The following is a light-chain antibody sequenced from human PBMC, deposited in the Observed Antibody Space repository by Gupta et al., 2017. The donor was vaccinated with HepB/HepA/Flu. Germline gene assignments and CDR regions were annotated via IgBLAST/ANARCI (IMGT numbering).Light chain of an antibody. J-gene: IGLJ2*01. V-gene: IGLV2-14*01. CDR1: SSDVGGYNS. CDR2: DVS. CDR3: SSFTSSNTLVI. Sequence: QSALTQPASVSGSAGQSITISCTGTSSDVGGYNSVSWYQQHPGKAPKLLIYDVSNRPSGVSNRFSGSKSGNTASLTISGLQAEDEADYYCSSFTSSNTLVIFGGGTRLTVL.